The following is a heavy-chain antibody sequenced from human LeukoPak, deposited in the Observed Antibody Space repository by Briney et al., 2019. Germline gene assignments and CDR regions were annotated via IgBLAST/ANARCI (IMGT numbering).Heavy chain of an antibody. D-gene: IGHD3-16*01. CDR1: GGSISSGDYY. Sequence: TSETLSLTCTVSGGSISSGDYYWSWSRQPPGKGLEWIGYIYYSGSTNYNPSLKSRVTISVDTSKNQFSLKLSSVTAADTAVYYCARGITFGGVIGPWGQGTMVTVSS. CDR2: IYYSGST. J-gene: IGHJ3*01. V-gene: IGHV4-61*08. CDR3: ARGITFGGVIGP.